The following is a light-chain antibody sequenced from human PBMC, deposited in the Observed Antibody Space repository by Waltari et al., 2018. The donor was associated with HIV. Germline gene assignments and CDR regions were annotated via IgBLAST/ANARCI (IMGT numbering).Light chain of an antibody. V-gene: IGLV1-47*01. CDR2: RNN. J-gene: IGLJ2*01. Sequence: QSVLTQPPSASETPGQRVTISCSGSSSNIGSNYVYWYQHLPGTAPKLLIYRNNQRPSGVPDRFSGSKSGTSASLAISGLRSEDEADYFCSSYRGDSRVLFGGGTKLTVL. CDR3: SSYRGDSRVL. CDR1: SSNIGSNY.